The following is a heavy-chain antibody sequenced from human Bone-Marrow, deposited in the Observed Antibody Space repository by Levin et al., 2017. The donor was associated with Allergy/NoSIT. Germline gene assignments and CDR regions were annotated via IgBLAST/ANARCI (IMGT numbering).Heavy chain of an antibody. J-gene: IGHJ6*02. Sequence: ASVKVSCKASGYTFTSYDINWVRQATGQGLEWMGWMNPNSGNTGYAQKFQGRVTMTRNTSISTAYMELSSLRSEDTAVYYCARGKYDFWSGYSGDYYDGMDVWGQGTTVTVSS. CDR2: MNPNSGNT. V-gene: IGHV1-8*01. CDR3: ARGKYDFWSGYSGDYYDGMDV. CDR1: GYTFTSYD. D-gene: IGHD3-3*01.